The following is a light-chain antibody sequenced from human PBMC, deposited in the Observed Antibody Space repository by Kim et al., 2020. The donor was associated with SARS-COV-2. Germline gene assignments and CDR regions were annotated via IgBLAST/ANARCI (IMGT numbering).Light chain of an antibody. J-gene: IGKJ1*01. V-gene: IGKV3-15*01. CDR1: QSVSSN. CDR2: RAS. CDR3: QQYNYWPRT. Sequence: VSPGERATLTCRASQSVSSNLAWYQQKRGQAPRLLIYRASTRATGVPARFSGSGSGTEFTLTISSLQSEDFAVYYCQQYNYWPRTFGQGTKVDIK.